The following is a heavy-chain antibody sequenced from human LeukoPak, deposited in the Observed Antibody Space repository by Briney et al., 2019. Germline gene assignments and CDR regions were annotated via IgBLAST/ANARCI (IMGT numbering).Heavy chain of an antibody. V-gene: IGHV5-51*01. CDR3: ATAPDCSGGSCYYFDY. CDR2: IYPGDSDT. CDR1: GYSFTSYW. Sequence: GESLKISCKGSGYSFTSYWIGWVRQMPGKGVEWMGIIYPGDSDTRYSPSFQGQVTISADKSISSAYLQWSSLKASDTAMYYCATAPDCSGGSCYYFDYWGQGTLVTVSS. D-gene: IGHD2-15*01. J-gene: IGHJ4*02.